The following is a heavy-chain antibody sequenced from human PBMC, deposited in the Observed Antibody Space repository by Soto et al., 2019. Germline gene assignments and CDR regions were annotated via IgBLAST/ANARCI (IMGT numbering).Heavy chain of an antibody. CDR2: INWNGGST. CDR3: ARRGYDCWSGYYDYYMDV. J-gene: IGHJ6*03. V-gene: IGHV3-20*01. Sequence: GGSLRLSCAASGFTFDDYGMSWVRQAPGKGLEWVSGINWNGGSTGYADSVKGRFTISRDNAKNSLYLQMNSLRAEDTALYHCARRGYDCWSGYYDYYMDVWGKGTTVTVSS. CDR1: GFTFDDYG. D-gene: IGHD3-3*01.